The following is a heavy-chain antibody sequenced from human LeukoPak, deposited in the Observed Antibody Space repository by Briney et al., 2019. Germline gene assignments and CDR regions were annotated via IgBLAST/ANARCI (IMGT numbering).Heavy chain of an antibody. D-gene: IGHD3-10*01. CDR2: INPNSGGT. CDR1: GYTFTGYY. V-gene: IGHV1-2*02. Sequence: GASVKVSCKASGYTFTGYYMHWVRQAPGQGLEWMGWINPNSGGTNYAQKFQGRVTVTRNTSISTAYMELSSLRSEDTAVYYCARGVWHYYESENYYLNWFDPWGQGTLVTVSS. CDR3: ARGVWHYYESENYYLNWFDP. J-gene: IGHJ5*02.